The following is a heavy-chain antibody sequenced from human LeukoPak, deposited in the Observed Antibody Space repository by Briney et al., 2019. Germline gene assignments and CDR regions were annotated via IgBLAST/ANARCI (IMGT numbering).Heavy chain of an antibody. V-gene: IGHV3-21*01. CDR3: ARLTTAYDAFYI. D-gene: IGHD4-17*01. CDR2: ISSSSSYI. CDR1: GFTFSSYS. J-gene: IGHJ3*02. Sequence: GGSLRLSCAASGFTFSSYSMNWVRQAPGKGLEWVSSISSSSSYIYYADSVKGRFTISRDNAKNSLYLQMNSLRAEDTAVYYCARLTTAYDAFYIWGQGTMVTVSS.